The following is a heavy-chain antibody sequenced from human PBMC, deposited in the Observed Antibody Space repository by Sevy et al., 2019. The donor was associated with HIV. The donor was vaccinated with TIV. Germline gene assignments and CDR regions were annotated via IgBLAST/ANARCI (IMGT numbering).Heavy chain of an antibody. V-gene: IGHV3-48*03. CDR1: GFTFSSFE. J-gene: IGHJ6*02. Sequence: GESLKISCAASGFTFSSFEMNWVRQAPGKGLEWVSYISSSGDTTDYADSVRGRFTISRDNAKKSLYLQMNSLRAEDTAIYYFAKRGGQYDLGMDVWGQGTTVTVSS. CDR2: ISSSGDTT. CDR3: AKRGGQYDLGMDV. D-gene: IGHD3-3*01.